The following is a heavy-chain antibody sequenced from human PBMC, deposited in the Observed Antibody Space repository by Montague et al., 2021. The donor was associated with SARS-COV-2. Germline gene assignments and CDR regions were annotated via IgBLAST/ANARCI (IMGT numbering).Heavy chain of an antibody. J-gene: IGHJ2*01. D-gene: IGHD2-21*02. V-gene: IGHV6-1*01. CDR2: TYYRSKWYN. CDR3: ARAYCSGDCYFYWYFDL. CDR1: GDSVSSNIAT. Sequence: RAISGDSVSSNIATWNWIRQSPSRGLEWLGRTYYRSKWYNDYAVSVKGRVIINPDTSNNRISLQLNSVTPEDTAVYYCARAYCSGDCYFYWYFDLWGRGTLVTVSS.